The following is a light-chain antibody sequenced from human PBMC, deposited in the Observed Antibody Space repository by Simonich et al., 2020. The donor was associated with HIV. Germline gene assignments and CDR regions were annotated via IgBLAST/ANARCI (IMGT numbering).Light chain of an antibody. CDR1: SGSIASNY. J-gene: IGLJ3*02. CDR2: EDN. Sequence: NFMLTQPHSVSESPGKTVTISCTRSSGSIASNYVQWYQQLPGSSPTTVIYEDNQIPSGVPDRFSGSIDSSSNSASLTISGLKTEDEADYYCQSYDISNWVFGGGTKLTVL. V-gene: IGLV6-57*01. CDR3: QSYDISNWV.